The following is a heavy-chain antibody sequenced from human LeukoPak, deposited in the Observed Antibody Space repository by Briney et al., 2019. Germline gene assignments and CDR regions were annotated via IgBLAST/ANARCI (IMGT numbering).Heavy chain of an antibody. J-gene: IGHJ4*02. Sequence: PGGSLRLSCAASGFTFNKSPMTWVRPALGKGLEWVSTVSDTGGDTYHADSVKGRFTISRDNSMNRLYLQMNSLRAEDTAVYYCATGAYFADWGQGTLVTVSS. CDR3: ATGAYFAD. CDR1: GFTFNKSP. D-gene: IGHD2-21*01. V-gene: IGHV3-23*01. CDR2: VSDTGGDT.